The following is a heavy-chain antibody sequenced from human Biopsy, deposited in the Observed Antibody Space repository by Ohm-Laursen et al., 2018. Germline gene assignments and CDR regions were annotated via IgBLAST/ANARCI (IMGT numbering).Heavy chain of an antibody. Sequence: SVKVSCKVPEGTFSNYGVNWVRQAPGQGLEWLGGNIPILGAGNYAQKFQDRVTVAADTSTSTATMELRSLRSDDTAVYYCATKLTGYFHHWGQGTLVIVSS. CDR2: NIPILGAG. J-gene: IGHJ1*01. CDR3: ATKLTGYFHH. CDR1: EGTFSNYG. D-gene: IGHD3-9*01. V-gene: IGHV1-69*06.